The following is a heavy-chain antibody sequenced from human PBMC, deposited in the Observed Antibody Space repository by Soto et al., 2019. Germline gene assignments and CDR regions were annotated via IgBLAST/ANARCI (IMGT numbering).Heavy chain of an antibody. Sequence: QVQLQESGPGLVKPSQTLSLTCTVSGGSISSGGYYWSWIRQHPGKGLEWNGYIYYSGSTYYNPSLKSRVTISVDTSKNQFSLKLSSVTAADTAVYYCARDIDLNWNDGYYGMDVWGQGTTVTVSS. V-gene: IGHV4-31*03. CDR1: GGSISSGGYY. CDR3: ARDIDLNWNDGYYGMDV. J-gene: IGHJ6*02. CDR2: IYYSGST. D-gene: IGHD1-1*01.